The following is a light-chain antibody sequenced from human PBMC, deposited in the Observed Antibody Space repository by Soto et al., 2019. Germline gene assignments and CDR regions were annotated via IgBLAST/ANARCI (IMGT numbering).Light chain of an antibody. CDR2: EVS. Sequence: QSALTQPPSASGSPGQSVTISCTGTSSDVGYYNYVSWYQQHPGKAPKLLIYEVSKRPSGVPDRFSASKSGNTASLTVSGLQAEDEADYYCSSYAASYSLVFGTGTKVTVL. CDR1: SSDVGYYNY. V-gene: IGLV2-8*01. CDR3: SSYAASYSLV. J-gene: IGLJ1*01.